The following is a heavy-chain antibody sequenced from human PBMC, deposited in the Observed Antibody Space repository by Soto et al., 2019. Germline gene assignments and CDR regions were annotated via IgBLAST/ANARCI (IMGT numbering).Heavy chain of an antibody. CDR1: GGSISSYY. CDR3: ASTPEYCSGGCCYPTFVY. V-gene: IGHV4-4*07. CDR2: IYTSGST. J-gene: IGHJ4*02. D-gene: IGHD2-15*01. Sequence: SETLSLTCTVSGGSISSYYWSWIRQPAGKGLEWIGRIYTSGSTNYNPSLKSRVTMSVDTSKNQFSMKLSSVTAADTAVYYCASTPEYCSGGCCYPTFVYWGQGTLVTVSS.